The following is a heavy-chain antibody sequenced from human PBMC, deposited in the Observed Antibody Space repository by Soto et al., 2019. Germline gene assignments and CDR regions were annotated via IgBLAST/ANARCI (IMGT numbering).Heavy chain of an antibody. CDR1: GGSISSYY. V-gene: IGHV4-59*01. CDR2: IYYSGST. Sequence: SETLSLTCTVSGGSISSYYWSWIRQPPGKGLEWIGYIYYSGSTNYNPSLKSRVTISVDTSKNQFSLKLSSVTAADTAVYYCARAIGYYGSGSHYYYYYGMDVWGQGTTVTVSS. J-gene: IGHJ6*02. D-gene: IGHD3-10*01. CDR3: ARAIGYYGSGSHYYYYYGMDV.